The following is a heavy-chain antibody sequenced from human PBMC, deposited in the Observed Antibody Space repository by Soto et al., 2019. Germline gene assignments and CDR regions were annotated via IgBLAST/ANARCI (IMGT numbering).Heavy chain of an antibody. V-gene: IGHV4-59*01. CDR1: GGSISSYY. D-gene: IGHD4-17*01. Sequence: SETLSLTCTVSGGSISSYYWSWIRQPPGKGLEWIGYIYYSGSTNYNPSLKSRVTISVDTSKNQFSLKLSSVTAADTAVYYCGRGGDYVWFFHYGGRGTLVTVSS. CDR2: IYYSGST. CDR3: GRGGDYVWFFHY. J-gene: IGHJ4*02.